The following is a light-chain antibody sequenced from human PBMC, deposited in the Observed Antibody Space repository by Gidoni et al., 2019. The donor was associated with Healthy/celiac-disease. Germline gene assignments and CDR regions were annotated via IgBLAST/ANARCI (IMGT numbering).Light chain of an antibody. CDR3: CSYAGSSTYV. J-gene: IGLJ1*01. V-gene: IGLV2-23*01. CDR1: SSDVGIYNR. CDR2: EGS. Sequence: QSALTQPASVSGSPGQSITISCTGTSSDVGIYNRLSWYQQHPGKAPKLMIYEGSKRPSGVSNRFSGSKSGNTASLTISGLQAEDEADYYCCSYAGSSTYVFGTGTKVTVL.